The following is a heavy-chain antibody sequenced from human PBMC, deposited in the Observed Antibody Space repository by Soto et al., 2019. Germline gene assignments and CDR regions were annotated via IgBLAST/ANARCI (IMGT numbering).Heavy chain of an antibody. D-gene: IGHD5-18*01. V-gene: IGHV3-30-3*01. CDR1: GFTFSSYA. Sequence: PGGSLRLSCAASGFTFSSYAMHWVRQAPGKGLEWVAVISYDGSNKYYADSVKGRFTISRDNSKNTLYLQMNSLRAEDTAVYYCARDPLWGTAMVLWYFDLWGRGTXVTVSS. CDR2: ISYDGSNK. J-gene: IGHJ2*01. CDR3: ARDPLWGTAMVLWYFDL.